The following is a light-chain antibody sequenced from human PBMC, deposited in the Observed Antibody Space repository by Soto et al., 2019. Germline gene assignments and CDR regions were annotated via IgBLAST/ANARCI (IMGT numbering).Light chain of an antibody. CDR2: DAS. J-gene: IGKJ5*01. Sequence: EIVLTQSPATLSLSPGERATLSCRASQSVSSYLAWYQQKPGQAPRLLIYDASNRATGIPARFSGSGSGTDFTLTSSRLEPEDFAVYYCQQRSNWPLITFGQGTRLESK. CDR3: QQRSNWPLIT. V-gene: IGKV3-11*01. CDR1: QSVSSY.